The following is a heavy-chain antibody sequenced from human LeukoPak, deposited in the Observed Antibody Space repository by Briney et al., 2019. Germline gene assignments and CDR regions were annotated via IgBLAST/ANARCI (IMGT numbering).Heavy chain of an antibody. D-gene: IGHD6-13*01. CDR3: AKDIAAAGDY. J-gene: IGHJ4*02. Sequence: GGSLRLSCAASRFIFSSYALTWVRQAPGKGLEWVSVISGSGSSRYYADSVKGRFTISRDNSKNTVFLQMNSLRVEDTAIYYCAKDIAAAGDYWGQGTLVTVSS. CDR1: RFIFSSYA. CDR2: ISGSGSSR. V-gene: IGHV3-23*01.